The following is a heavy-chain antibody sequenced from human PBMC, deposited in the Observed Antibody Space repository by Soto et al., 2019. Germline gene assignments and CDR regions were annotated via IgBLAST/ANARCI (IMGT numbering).Heavy chain of an antibody. V-gene: IGHV3-21*04. D-gene: IGHD3-3*01. J-gene: IGHJ4*02. CDR3: AKNEGYDYWFFDY. Sequence: GGSLRLSCAASGFTFSSYSMNWVRQAPGKGLEWVSSISSSSSYIYYADSAKGRFTISRDNAKNSLYLQMNSLRAEDTAIYYCAKNEGYDYWFFDYWGQGTLVTVSS. CDR1: GFTFSSYS. CDR2: ISSSSSYI.